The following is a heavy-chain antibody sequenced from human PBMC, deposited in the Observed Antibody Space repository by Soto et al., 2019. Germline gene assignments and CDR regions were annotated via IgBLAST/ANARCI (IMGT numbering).Heavy chain of an antibody. CDR1: GGTFSSYA. V-gene: IGHV1-69*06. CDR3: AREELGGLFDP. D-gene: IGHD1-7*01. Sequence: SVKVSCKASGGTFSSYAISWVRQAPGQGLEWMGGIIPIFGTANYAQKFQGRVTITADKSTSTAYMELSSLRSEDTAVYYCAREELGGLFDPWGQGTLVPVSS. CDR2: IIPIFGTA. J-gene: IGHJ5*02.